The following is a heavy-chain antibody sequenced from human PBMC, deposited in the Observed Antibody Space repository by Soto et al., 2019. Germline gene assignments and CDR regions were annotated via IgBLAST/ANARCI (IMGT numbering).Heavy chain of an antibody. D-gene: IGHD6-6*01. CDR3: ARDYGASSSSVYY. CDR1: GFTFSSYG. CDR2: IWYDGSNK. V-gene: IGHV3-33*01. J-gene: IGHJ4*02. Sequence: GGSLRLSCAASGFTFSSYGMHWVRQAPGKGLEWVAVIWYDGSNKYYADSVKGRFTISRDNSKNTLYLQMNSLRAEDTAVYYCARDYGASSSSVYYWGQGTLVTVSS.